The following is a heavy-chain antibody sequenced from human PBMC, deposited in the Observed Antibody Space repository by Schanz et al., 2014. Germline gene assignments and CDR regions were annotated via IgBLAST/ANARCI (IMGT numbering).Heavy chain of an antibody. CDR3: AKDRPGDSGCYSADGGMDV. CDR2: ISGRDGST. Sequence: EVQLLESGGGLVQPGGSLRLSCAASGFTFSSYAMTWVRQAPGMGLEWVSAISGRDGSTYYADSVRGRFTISRHNAKDTLHLHMNSLRAEDTAVYYCAKDRPGDSGCYSADGGMDVWGQGTTVTVSS. J-gene: IGHJ6*02. CDR1: GFTFSSYA. D-gene: IGHD3-10*01. V-gene: IGHV3-23*01.